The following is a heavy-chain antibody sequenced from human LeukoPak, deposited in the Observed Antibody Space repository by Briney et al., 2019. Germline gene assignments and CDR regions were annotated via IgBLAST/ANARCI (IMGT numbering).Heavy chain of an antibody. D-gene: IGHD1-26*01. Sequence: ASETLSLTCAVSGGSISSSNWWSWVRQPPGKGLEWIGEIYHSGSTNYNPSLKSRVTISVDKSKNQFSLKLSSVTAADTAVYYCAKGRQWELLGYFDYWGQGTLVTVSS. CDR1: GGSISSSNW. CDR3: AKGRQWELLGYFDY. J-gene: IGHJ4*02. CDR2: IYHSGST. V-gene: IGHV4-4*02.